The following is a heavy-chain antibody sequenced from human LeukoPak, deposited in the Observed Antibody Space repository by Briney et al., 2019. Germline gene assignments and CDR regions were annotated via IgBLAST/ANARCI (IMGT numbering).Heavy chain of an antibody. CDR1: GYTFNNYG. Sequence: ASVRVSCKASGYTFNNYGISWVRQAPGQGLEWMGWVTSYNGYTNYAQRFQGRVTMSTDTSTSTAYMELRSLRFDDTAIYYCAKDWHILTGRNCFDPWGQGTLVTVSS. J-gene: IGHJ5*02. V-gene: IGHV1-18*01. CDR3: AKDWHILTGRNCFDP. CDR2: VTSYNGYT. D-gene: IGHD3-9*01.